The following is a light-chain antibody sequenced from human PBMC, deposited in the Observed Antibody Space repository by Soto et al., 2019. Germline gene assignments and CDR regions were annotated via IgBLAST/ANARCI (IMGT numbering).Light chain of an antibody. V-gene: IGKV3-11*01. Sequence: IVLTQSPATLSLSPGERATLSCRASQSVGSYLAWFQQKPGQAPRLLIYDASNRATGIPARFSGSGSGTDFTLTISSLEPEDFAVYYCQQRNTWLGFTFGPGTKVDIK. CDR1: QSVGSY. CDR3: QQRNTWLGFT. CDR2: DAS. J-gene: IGKJ3*01.